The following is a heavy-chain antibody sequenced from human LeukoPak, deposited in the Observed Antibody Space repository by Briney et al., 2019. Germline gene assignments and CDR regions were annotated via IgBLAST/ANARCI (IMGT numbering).Heavy chain of an antibody. V-gene: IGHV4-4*07. CDR3: ARDHKLYDILTGYYNPDAFDI. Sequence: KPSETLSLTCTVSGGSISSYYWSWIRQPAGKGLEWIGRIYTSGSTNYNPSLKSRVTMPVDTSKNQFSLKLSSVTAADTAVYYCARDHKLYDILTGYYNPDAFDIWGQGTMVTVSS. J-gene: IGHJ3*02. CDR2: IYTSGST. CDR1: GGSISSYY. D-gene: IGHD3-9*01.